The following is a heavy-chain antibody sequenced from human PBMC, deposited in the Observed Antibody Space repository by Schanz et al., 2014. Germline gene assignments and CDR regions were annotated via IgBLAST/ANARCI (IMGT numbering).Heavy chain of an antibody. D-gene: IGHD3-10*01. CDR3: RLWFGELYYGMDV. V-gene: IGHV3-23*04. Sequence: EVQLVESGGGWVQPGGSLRVSCAASGFTFSSYAMSWVRQAPGKGLEWVSAISGSGGSTYYADSVKGRFTISRDNSKNTLYLQMNSLRAEDTAVYYCRLWFGELYYGMDVWGQGTTVTVSS. CDR1: GFTFSSYA. CDR2: ISGSGGST. J-gene: IGHJ6*02.